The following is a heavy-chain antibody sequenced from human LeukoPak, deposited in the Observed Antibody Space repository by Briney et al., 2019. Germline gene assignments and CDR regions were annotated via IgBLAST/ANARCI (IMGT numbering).Heavy chain of an antibody. D-gene: IGHD6-19*01. CDR3: AKEIRDQQW. CDR2: TYYRSRWYT. V-gene: IGHV6-1*01. J-gene: IGHJ4*02. Sequence: SQTLSLTCAISGDSVSINSAAWNWIRQSPSRGLEWLGRTYYRSRWYTEYATSVKSRITISPDTSKNQFSLQLTSVTPEDTAVYYCAKEIRDQQWWGQGSLVTVSS. CDR1: GDSVSINSAA.